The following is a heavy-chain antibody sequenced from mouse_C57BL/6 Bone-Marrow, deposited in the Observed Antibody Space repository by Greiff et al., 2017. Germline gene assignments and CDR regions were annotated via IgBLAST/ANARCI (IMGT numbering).Heavy chain of an antibody. D-gene: IGHD2-12*01. CDR3: AKGLRSPFAY. J-gene: IGHJ3*01. Sequence: QVQLQQPGAELVMPGASVKLSCKASGYTFTSYWMHWVKQRPGQGLEWIGEIDPSDSYTNYNQKIQGKSTLAVDKSSRSAYMQLSSLTSEDSAVYYFAKGLRSPFAYWGQGTLVTVSA. V-gene: IGHV1-69*01. CDR1: GYTFTSYW. CDR2: IDPSDSYT.